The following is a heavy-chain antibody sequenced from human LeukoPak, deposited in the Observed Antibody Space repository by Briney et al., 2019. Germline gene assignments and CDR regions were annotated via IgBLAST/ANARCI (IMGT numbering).Heavy chain of an antibody. Sequence: SVKVSCKASGGTFSSYAISWVRQAPGQGLEWMGGIIPIFGTANYAQKFQGRVTMTEDTSTDTAYMDLRSLRSEDTAVYYCATPRRRFGELLRDAFDIWGQGTMVTVSS. D-gene: IGHD3-10*01. J-gene: IGHJ3*02. CDR2: IIPIFGTA. CDR3: ATPRRRFGELLRDAFDI. V-gene: IGHV1-69*06. CDR1: GGTFSSYA.